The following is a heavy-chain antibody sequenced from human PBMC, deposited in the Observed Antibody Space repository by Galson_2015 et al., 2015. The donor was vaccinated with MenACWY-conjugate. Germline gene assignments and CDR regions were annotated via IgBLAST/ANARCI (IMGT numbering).Heavy chain of an antibody. J-gene: IGHJ5*02. D-gene: IGHD3-16*01. V-gene: IGHV3-53*01. CDR2: IGSGTRT. CDR3: ARSGVGFGERWLDP. Sequence: SLRLSCAASGFTVSTHCMSWVRQAPGKGLAWVSIIGSGTRTVYADSVKGRFTISGDNSQNTVYLQMNSLRAEDTAMYYCARSGVGFGERWLDPWGQGTLVTVSS. CDR1: GFTVSTHC.